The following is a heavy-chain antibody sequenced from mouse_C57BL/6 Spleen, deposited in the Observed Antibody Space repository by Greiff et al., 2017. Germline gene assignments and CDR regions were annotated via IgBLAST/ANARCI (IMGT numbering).Heavy chain of an antibody. Sequence: VQGVESGAELVKPGASVKISCKASGYAFSSYWMNWVKQRPGKGLEWIGQIYPGDGDTNYNGKFKGKATLTADTSSSTAYMPLSSLTSEGSAVYFCAKLDLTGTPIDYWGQGTTLTVSS. CDR1: GYAFSSYW. J-gene: IGHJ2*01. D-gene: IGHD4-1*01. CDR3: AKLDLTGTPIDY. CDR2: IYPGDGDT. V-gene: IGHV1-80*01.